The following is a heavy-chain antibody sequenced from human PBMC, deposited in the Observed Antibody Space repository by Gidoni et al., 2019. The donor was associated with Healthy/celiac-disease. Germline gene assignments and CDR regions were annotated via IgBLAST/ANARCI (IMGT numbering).Heavy chain of an antibody. CDR2: ISYDGSHK. CDR1: GFTCRSYA. CDR3: ARVRYSRFWAGFES. J-gene: IGHJ3*01. Sequence: QVQLVESGGGVVQPGRARSLSWAASGFTCRSYAMPWVRQAPGKGLALLAVISYDGSHKYYADSVKGRFTISRDNSKNTLYLQMTSLRAEDTAVYYCARVRYSRFWAGFESWGQGTMVTVSS. V-gene: IGHV3-30-3*01. D-gene: IGHD6-13*01.